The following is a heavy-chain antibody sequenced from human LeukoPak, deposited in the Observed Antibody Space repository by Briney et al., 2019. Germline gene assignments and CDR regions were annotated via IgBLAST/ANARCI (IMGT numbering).Heavy chain of an antibody. Sequence: GGSLRLSCAASGFTFSSYAMHWVRQAPGKGLEWVAVISYDGSIKYYADSVKGRFTISRDNSKNTLYLQMNSLRTEDTAVYYCAIGDGLGELSSSFEYWGQGTLVTVSS. J-gene: IGHJ4*02. CDR2: ISYDGSIK. CDR1: GFTFSSYA. D-gene: IGHD3-16*02. CDR3: AIGDGLGELSSSFEY. V-gene: IGHV3-30*04.